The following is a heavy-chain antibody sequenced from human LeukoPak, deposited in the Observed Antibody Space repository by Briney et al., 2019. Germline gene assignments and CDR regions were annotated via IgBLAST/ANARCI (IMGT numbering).Heavy chain of an antibody. V-gene: IGHV3-7*01. CDR2: IKQDGSEK. CDR3: ARDSDYYDSTGYYVPNNFDS. CDR1: GGSISSSNW. Sequence: GTLSLTCAVSGGSISSSNWWSWVRQAPGKGLGWVANIKQDGSEKYYADSVTGRFTISRDNANNSLYLQMNSLRAEDTAVYYCARDSDYYDSTGYYVPNNFDSWGQGTLVTVSS. D-gene: IGHD3-22*01. J-gene: IGHJ4*02.